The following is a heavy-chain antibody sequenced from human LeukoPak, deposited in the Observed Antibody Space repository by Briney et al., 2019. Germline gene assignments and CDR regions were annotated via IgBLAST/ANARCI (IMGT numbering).Heavy chain of an antibody. CDR2: ISAYNGNT. CDR3: ATDSRIAAAGYDAFDI. Sequence: ASVKVSCKASGYTFTSYGISWVRQAPGQGLEWMGWISAYNGNTNYAQKLQGRVTMTTDTSTSTAYMELSSLRSEDTAVYYCATDSRIAAAGYDAFDIWGQGTMVTVSS. V-gene: IGHV1-18*01. CDR1: GYTFTSYG. D-gene: IGHD6-13*01. J-gene: IGHJ3*02.